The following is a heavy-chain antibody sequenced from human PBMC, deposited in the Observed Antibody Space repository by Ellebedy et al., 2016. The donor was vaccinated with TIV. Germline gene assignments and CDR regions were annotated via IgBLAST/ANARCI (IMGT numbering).Heavy chain of an antibody. D-gene: IGHD4-17*01. V-gene: IGHV3-7*01. J-gene: IGHJ3*02. CDR2: IKQDGSAK. CDR1: GFSFRSYW. CDR3: ETDGRYGDYLPPTYAFVI. Sequence: GGSLRLSCAASGFSFRSYWMSRVRQAPGKGLEWVDKIKQDGSAKYYVDSEKGRFTISRENANNSLYLQLTSMRAEDTAVYYCETDGRYGDYLPPTYAFVIWGQGTMVTVSS.